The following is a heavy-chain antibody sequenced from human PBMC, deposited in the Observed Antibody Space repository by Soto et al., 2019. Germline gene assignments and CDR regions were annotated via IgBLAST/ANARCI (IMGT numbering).Heavy chain of an antibody. V-gene: IGHV1-2*02. CDR3: ATRDYDILTGYLHI. D-gene: IGHD3-9*01. CDR1: EHTSTIYY. J-gene: IGHJ1*01. CDR2: INADSGDT. Sequence: QAHLVQSGAEVRKPGASVKVSCQALEHTSTIYYIHWVRQARGQGLEWMGWINADSGDTTYAEDFRGRVTFTRDTSTSTFHMELIRLRLDDTAMYFCATRDYDILTGYLHIWGQGTLITVSS.